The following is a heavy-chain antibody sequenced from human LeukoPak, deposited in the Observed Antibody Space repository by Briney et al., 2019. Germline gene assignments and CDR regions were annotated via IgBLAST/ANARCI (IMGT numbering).Heavy chain of an antibody. CDR2: INPNSGGT. Sequence: ASVKVSCKASGYTFTGYYMHWVRQAPGQGLEWMGRINPNSGGTNYAQKFQGRVTMTRDTSISTAYMELSRLRSDDTAVYYCAREIQLWAHFDYWGQGTLVTVSS. CDR3: AREIQLWAHFDY. V-gene: IGHV1-2*06. J-gene: IGHJ4*02. D-gene: IGHD5-18*01. CDR1: GYTFTGYY.